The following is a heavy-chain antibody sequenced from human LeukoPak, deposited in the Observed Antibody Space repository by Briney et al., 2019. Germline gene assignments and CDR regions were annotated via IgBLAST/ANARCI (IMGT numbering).Heavy chain of an antibody. CDR2: MNPNSGNT. CDR3: ARDSESIAAAGPFPYSLFDP. D-gene: IGHD6-13*01. J-gene: IGHJ5*02. Sequence: GASVKVSCKASGYTFTSYDINWVRQATGQGLEWMGWMNPNSGNTGYAQKFQGRVTITRNTSISTAYMELSSLRAEDTAVYYCARDSESIAAAGPFPYSLFDPWGQGTLVTVSS. CDR1: GYTFTSYD. V-gene: IGHV1-8*03.